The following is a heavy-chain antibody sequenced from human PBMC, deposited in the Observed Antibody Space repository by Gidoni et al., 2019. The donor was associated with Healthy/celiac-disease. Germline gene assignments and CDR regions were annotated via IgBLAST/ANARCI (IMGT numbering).Heavy chain of an antibody. V-gene: IGHV4-31*02. D-gene: IGHD3-10*01. J-gene: IGHJ5*02. Sequence: STYYNPSLKSRVTISVDTSKNQFSLKLSSVTAADTAGYYCARTNRGGWFDPWGQGTLVTVSS. CDR3: ARTNRGGWFDP. CDR2: ST.